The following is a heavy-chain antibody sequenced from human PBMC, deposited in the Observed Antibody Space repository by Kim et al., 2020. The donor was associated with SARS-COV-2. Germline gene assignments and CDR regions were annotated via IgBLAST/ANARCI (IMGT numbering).Heavy chain of an antibody. CDR2: INHSGST. V-gene: IGHV4-34*01. J-gene: IGHJ5*02. Sequence: SETLSLTCAVYGGSFSGYYWSWIRQPPGKGLEWIGEINHSGSTNYNPSLKSRVTISVDTSKNQFSLKLSSVTAADTAVYYCARRRGTMVRGIYNWFDPWGQGTLVTVSS. CDR1: GGSFSGYY. D-gene: IGHD3-10*01. CDR3: ARRRGTMVRGIYNWFDP.